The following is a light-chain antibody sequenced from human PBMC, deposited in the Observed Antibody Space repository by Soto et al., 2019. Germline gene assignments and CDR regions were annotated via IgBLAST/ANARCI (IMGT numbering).Light chain of an antibody. CDR2: STS. J-gene: IGKJ4*01. CDR1: QSVTSTY. Sequence: EIVLTQSPGALSLSPGERATLSCRASQSVTSTYLAWYQQKPGQAPRLLIYSTSSRATGIPDRFSGSGSGTDFTLAISRLEPEEFAVYYCQQYGNSPLTFGGGTKVEIK. V-gene: IGKV3-20*01. CDR3: QQYGNSPLT.